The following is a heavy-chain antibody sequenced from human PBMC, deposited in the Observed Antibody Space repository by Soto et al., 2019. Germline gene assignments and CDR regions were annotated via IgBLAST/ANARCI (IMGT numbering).Heavy chain of an antibody. CDR1: GGTFSSYA. CDR2: IIPIFGTA. J-gene: IGHJ5*02. D-gene: IGHD2-8*01. CDR3: ARGASIVLMVYATPWFDP. V-gene: IGHV1-69*06. Sequence: QVQLVQSGAEVKKPGSSVKVSRKASGGTFSSYAISWVRQAPGQGLEWMGGIIPIFGTANYAQKFQGRVTITADKSTSTAYMELSSLRSEDTAVYYCARGASIVLMVYATPWFDPWGQGTLVTVSS.